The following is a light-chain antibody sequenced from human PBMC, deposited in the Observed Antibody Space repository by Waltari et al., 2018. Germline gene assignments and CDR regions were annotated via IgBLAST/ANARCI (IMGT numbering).Light chain of an antibody. Sequence: DIQMTQSPSSLSPSVGERVTITCRASQGISNYVAWFQQKPGKAPKSLIYGASSLQNGVPSKFSGSGSGTEFTLTISSLQPEDFATYFCLQYHYYPYTFGPGTTLEIK. J-gene: IGKJ2*01. V-gene: IGKV1-16*02. CDR2: GAS. CDR3: LQYHYYPYT. CDR1: QGISNY.